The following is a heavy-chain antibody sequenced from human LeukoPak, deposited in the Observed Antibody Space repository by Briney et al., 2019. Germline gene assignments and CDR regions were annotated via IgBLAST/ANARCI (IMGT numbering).Heavy chain of an antibody. CDR2: IYTSGST. Sequence: SETLSLTCTVSGGSISSYYWSWIRQPAGKGLEWIGRIYTSGSTNYNPSLKSRVTISVDKSKNQFSLKLSSVTAADTAVYYCASFLPHDASDIWGQGTMVTVSS. CDR3: ASFLPHDASDI. CDR1: GGSISSYY. V-gene: IGHV4-4*07. J-gene: IGHJ3*02. D-gene: IGHD3-3*01.